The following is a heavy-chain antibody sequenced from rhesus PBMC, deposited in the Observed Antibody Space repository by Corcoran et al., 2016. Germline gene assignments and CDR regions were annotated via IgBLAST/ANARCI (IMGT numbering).Heavy chain of an antibody. CDR1: GGSVSSSNW. D-gene: IGHD4-23*01. CDR3: ARNTVTKGFDY. CDR2: NSGSTGSN. J-gene: IGHJ4*01. Sequence: QVQLQESGPGLVKPSETLSPTRAVSGGSVSSSNWWSWIRQPAGKGLEWIGYNSGSTGSNYYNHSPKSRVTISTDTSKNQFSLKLSSVTAADTAVSYCARNTVTKGFDYWGQGVLVPVSS. V-gene: IGHV4-65*01.